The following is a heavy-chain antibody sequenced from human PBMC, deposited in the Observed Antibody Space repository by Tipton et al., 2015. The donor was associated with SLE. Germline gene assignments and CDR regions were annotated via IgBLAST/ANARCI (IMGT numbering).Heavy chain of an antibody. Sequence: QSGAELKKPGASVTVSCKASGYTFTTIAMNWVRQAPGQGPEWMGWINTNTGNPTYAQGFTGRFVFSLDTSVSTAYLHITSLKAEDTAVYYCATASLTPGHGTFYWGQGTLVTVSS. V-gene: IGHV7-4-1*02. CDR2: INTNTGNP. D-gene: IGHD1-14*01. CDR1: GYTFTTIA. J-gene: IGHJ4*02. CDR3: ATASLTPGHGTFY.